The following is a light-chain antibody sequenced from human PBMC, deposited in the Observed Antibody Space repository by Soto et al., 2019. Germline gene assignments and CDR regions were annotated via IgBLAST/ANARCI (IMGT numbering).Light chain of an antibody. CDR2: TAS. V-gene: IGKV1-6*01. J-gene: IGKJ1*01. CDR1: QGIRND. Sequence: AIQMTQSPSSLSASVGDRVTNACRASQGIRNDLAWYQQKPGKAPDLLIYTASTLQSGVPSRFSGSESGTNFTLTISSLQPEDFATYYCLQDYSYPWTFGQGTKVDIK. CDR3: LQDYSYPWT.